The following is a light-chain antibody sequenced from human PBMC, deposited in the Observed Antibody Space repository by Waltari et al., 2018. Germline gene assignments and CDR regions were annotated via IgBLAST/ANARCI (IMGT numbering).Light chain of an antibody. J-gene: IGKJ5*01. CDR2: GAS. CDR3: QQYGSSIT. V-gene: IGKV3-20*01. CDR1: QSVSSGY. Sequence: EVVLTQSPGPRSLSPGERATPSCRASQSVSSGYLDWYQQKPAQAPRLLIYGASSRATGIPDRFSGSGSGTDFNLTISRLESEDFAMYYCQQYGSSITFGQGTRLEIK.